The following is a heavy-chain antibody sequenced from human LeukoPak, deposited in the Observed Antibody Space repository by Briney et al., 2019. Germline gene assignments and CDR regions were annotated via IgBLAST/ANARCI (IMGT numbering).Heavy chain of an antibody. CDR3: ARDRLGNMPDAFDI. D-gene: IGHD7-27*01. V-gene: IGHV4-59*12. CDR1: GGSISSYY. CDR2: IYYSGST. J-gene: IGHJ3*02. Sequence: SETLSLTCTVSGGSISSYYWSWIRQPPGKGREWIGYIYYSGSTNYNPSLKSRVTISVDRSKNRFSLKLSSVTAADTAVYYCARDRLGNMPDAFDIWGQGTMVTVSS.